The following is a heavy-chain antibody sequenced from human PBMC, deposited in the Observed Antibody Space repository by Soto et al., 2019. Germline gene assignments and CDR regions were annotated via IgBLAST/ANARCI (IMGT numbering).Heavy chain of an antibody. CDR3: ARDAAAGLNDY. CDR2: ISAYNGNT. J-gene: IGHJ4*02. Sequence: QVQLVQSGAEVKKPGASVKVSCKASGYTFTSYGISWVRQAPGQGLEWMGWISAYNGNTKYVQKFQGSVTMTTDTSTSTAYMELRSLRSDDTAVYYGARDAAAGLNDYWGQGTLVTVSS. V-gene: IGHV1-18*01. CDR1: GYTFTSYG. D-gene: IGHD6-13*01.